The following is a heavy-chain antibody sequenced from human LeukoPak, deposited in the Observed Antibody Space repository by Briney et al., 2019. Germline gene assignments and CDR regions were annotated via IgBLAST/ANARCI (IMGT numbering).Heavy chain of an antibody. CDR1: GGTSSSYA. CDR3: ARDLGYSGRSLTYY. D-gene: IGHD2-15*01. J-gene: IGHJ4*02. CDR2: IIPILGIA. V-gene: IGHV1-69*04. Sequence: SVKVSCKASGGTSSSYAISWVRQAPGQGLEWMGRIIPILGIANYAQKFQGRVTITADKSTSTAYMGLSSLRSEDTAVYYCARDLGYSGRSLTYYWGQGTLVTVSS.